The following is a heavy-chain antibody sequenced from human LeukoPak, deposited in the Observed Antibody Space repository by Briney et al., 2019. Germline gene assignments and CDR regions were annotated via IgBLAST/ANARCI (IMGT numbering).Heavy chain of an antibody. CDR1: GDSVSSNSAA. J-gene: IGHJ6*02. D-gene: IGHD2-15*01. V-gene: IGHV6-1*01. Sequence: SQTLSLTCAISGDSVSSNSAAWNWIRQSPSRGLEWLGRTYYRSKWYNDYAVSVKSRITINPDTSKNQFTLKLRSLTTADTAVYYCARHGLGGGRSGSGMDVWGQGTTVTVSS. CDR2: TYYRSKWYN. CDR3: ARHGLGGGRSGSGMDV.